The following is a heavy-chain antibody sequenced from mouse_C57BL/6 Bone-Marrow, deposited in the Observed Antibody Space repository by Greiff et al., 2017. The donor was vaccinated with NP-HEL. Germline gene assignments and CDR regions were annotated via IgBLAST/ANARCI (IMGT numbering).Heavy chain of an antibody. CDR2: ISSGGSYT. CDR3: ASHPTARNFDY. D-gene: IGHD3-1*01. J-gene: IGHJ2*01. CDR1: GFTFSSYG. Sequence: EVKLVESGGDLVKPGGSLKLSCAASGFTFSSYGMSWVRQTPDKRLEWVATISSGGSYTYYPDSVKGRFTISRDNAKNTLYLQMSSLKSEDTAMYYCASHPTARNFDYWGQGTTLTVSS. V-gene: IGHV5-6*01.